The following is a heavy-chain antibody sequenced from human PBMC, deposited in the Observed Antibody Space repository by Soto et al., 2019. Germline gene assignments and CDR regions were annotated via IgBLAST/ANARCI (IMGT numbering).Heavy chain of an antibody. D-gene: IGHD4-17*01. Sequence: PGGALRPSCVASGCTFSSYSMNWVRQAPGKGLEWVSSISSSSSYIYYADSVKGRFTISRDNAKNSLYLQMNSLRAEDTAVYYCARVRVADYQNYYYYGMDVWGQGTTVTVSS. CDR3: ARVRVADYQNYYYYGMDV. J-gene: IGHJ6*02. CDR2: ISSSSSYI. V-gene: IGHV3-21*01. CDR1: GCTFSSYS.